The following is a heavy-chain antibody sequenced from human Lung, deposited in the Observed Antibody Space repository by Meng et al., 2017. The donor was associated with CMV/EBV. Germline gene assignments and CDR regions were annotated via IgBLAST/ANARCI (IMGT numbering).Heavy chain of an antibody. D-gene: IGHD3-22*01. CDR3: AREGRRSGYDNWFDP. CDR2: INPNSGDT. J-gene: IGHJ5*02. V-gene: IGHV1-2*02. CDR1: TYTFTGYY. Sequence: STYTFTGYYMHWGRQAPGQGLEWMGWINPNSGDTNYEQKFQGRVIMTRDTSISTAYMELSRLTSDDTAVYYCAREGRRSGYDNWFDPWGQGTLVTVSS.